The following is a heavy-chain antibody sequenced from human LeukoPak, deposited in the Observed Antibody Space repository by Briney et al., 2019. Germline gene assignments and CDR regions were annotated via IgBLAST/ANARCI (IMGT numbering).Heavy chain of an antibody. CDR1: GGTFSGYA. V-gene: IGHV1-69*05. D-gene: IGHD2-2*01. CDR2: IIPIFGTA. CDR3: AREGYCSSTSCYLFVV. J-gene: IGHJ4*02. Sequence: GASVKVSCKASGGTFSGYAISWVRQAPGQGLEWMGGIIPIFGTANYAQKFQGRVTITTDESTSTAYMELSSLRSEDTAVYYCAREGYCSSTSCYLFVVWGQGTLVTVSS.